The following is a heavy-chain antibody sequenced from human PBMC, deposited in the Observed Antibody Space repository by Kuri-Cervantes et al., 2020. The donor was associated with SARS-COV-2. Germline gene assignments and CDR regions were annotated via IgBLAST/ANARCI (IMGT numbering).Heavy chain of an antibody. CDR1: GYSFTSYW. Sequence: KVSCKGSGYSFTSYWIAWVRQMPGKGLECIGIIYPGDSDTTYSPSSQGQVTISADKSISTAYLQWSSLKASDTAMYYCARMVDWFDYYYMDVWGKGTTVTVSS. D-gene: IGHD3-9*01. CDR3: ARMVDWFDYYYMDV. CDR2: IYPGDSDT. V-gene: IGHV5-51*01. J-gene: IGHJ6*03.